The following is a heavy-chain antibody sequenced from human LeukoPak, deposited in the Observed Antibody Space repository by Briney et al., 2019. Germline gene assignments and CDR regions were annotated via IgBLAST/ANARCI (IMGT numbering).Heavy chain of an antibody. Sequence: SETLSLTCTVSGDSINSSTYYWGWIRQPPGKGLEWIGSIYYSGSTYYNPSLKSRVTISVDTSKNRFSLTLRSVTAADTAVYYCARHRLRTTGGRYNWFDPWGQGTLVTVSS. CDR2: IYYSGST. V-gene: IGHV4-39*01. CDR3: ARHRLRTTGGRYNWFDP. D-gene: IGHD5/OR15-5a*01. CDR1: GDSINSSTYY. J-gene: IGHJ5*02.